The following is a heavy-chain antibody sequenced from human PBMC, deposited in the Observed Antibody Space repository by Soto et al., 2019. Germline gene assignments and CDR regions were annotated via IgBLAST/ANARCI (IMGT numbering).Heavy chain of an antibody. J-gene: IGHJ6*02. CDR1: GFTFSSYW. V-gene: IGHV3-7*01. D-gene: IGHD2-15*01. CDR2: IKQDGSEK. CDR3: AREKSDIVVVVAATPPRNYYGMDV. Sequence: GGSLRLSCAASGFTFSSYWMSWVRQAPGKGLEWVANIKQDGSEKYYVDSVKGRFTISRDNAKNSLYLQMNSLRAEDTAVYYCAREKSDIVVVVAATPPRNYYGMDVWGQGTTVTVSS.